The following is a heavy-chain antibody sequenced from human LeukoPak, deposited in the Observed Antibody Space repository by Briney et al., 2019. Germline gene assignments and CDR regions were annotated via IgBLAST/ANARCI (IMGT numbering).Heavy chain of an antibody. D-gene: IGHD2-2*01. Sequence: GASVKVSCKASGYTFLHYDFNWVRQAPGHGLEWVGWISPYNGNTKYKQSLQGRVTMTTDTSTSTAYMELRSLRSDDTAVYYCARAAWKSVVVPAAILGGGSNWFDPWGQGTLVTVSS. CDR2: ISPYNGNT. J-gene: IGHJ5*02. CDR3: ARAAWKSVVVPAAILGGGSNWFDP. V-gene: IGHV1-18*01. CDR1: GYTFLHYD.